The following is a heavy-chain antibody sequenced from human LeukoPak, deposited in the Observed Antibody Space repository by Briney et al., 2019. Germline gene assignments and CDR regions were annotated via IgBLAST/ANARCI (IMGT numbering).Heavy chain of an antibody. Sequence: ASVKVSCKVSGYTLTELSMHWVRQAPGKGLEWMVGFDPEDGETIYAQKFQGRVTMTEDTSTDTAYMELSSLRSEDTAVYYCAANVDIVATITVSMDVWGQGTTVTVSS. V-gene: IGHV1-24*01. CDR2: FDPEDGET. D-gene: IGHD5-12*01. CDR1: GYTLTELS. CDR3: AANVDIVATITVSMDV. J-gene: IGHJ6*02.